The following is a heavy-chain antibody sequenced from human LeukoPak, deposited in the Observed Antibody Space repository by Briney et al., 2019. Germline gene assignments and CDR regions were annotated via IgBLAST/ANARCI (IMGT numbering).Heavy chain of an antibody. CDR1: GFTFSGSA. V-gene: IGHV3-73*01. CDR2: IRSKANSYAT. Sequence: PGGSLRLSCAASGFTFSGSAMHWVRQASGKGLEWVGRIRSKANSYATAYAASVKGRFIISRDDSKNTAYLQMNSLKTEDTAVYYCTRPGGSSWYEGDAFDIWGQGTMVTVSS. CDR3: TRPGGSSWYEGDAFDI. J-gene: IGHJ3*02. D-gene: IGHD6-13*01.